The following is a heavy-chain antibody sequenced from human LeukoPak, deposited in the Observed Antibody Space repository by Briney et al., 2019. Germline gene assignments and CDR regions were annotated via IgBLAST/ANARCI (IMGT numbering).Heavy chain of an antibody. Sequence: SETLSLTCTVSGGSISSYYWSWIRQPPGKGLEWIGYIYYSGSTNYNPSLKSRVTISVDTSKNQFSLKLSSVTAADTAVYYCARVSYDFWSGYGLDYYYYMDVWGKGTTVTVSS. CDR2: IYYSGST. CDR3: ARVSYDFWSGYGLDYYYYMDV. J-gene: IGHJ6*03. CDR1: GGSISSYY. V-gene: IGHV4-59*01. D-gene: IGHD3-3*01.